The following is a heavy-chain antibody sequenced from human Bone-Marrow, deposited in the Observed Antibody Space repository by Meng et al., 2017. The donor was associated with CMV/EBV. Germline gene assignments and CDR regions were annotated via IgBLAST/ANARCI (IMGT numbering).Heavy chain of an antibody. CDR3: VRSIDEYRVRLAFHF. CDR2: ICWSGYEK. CDR1: GFIFRDFA. V-gene: IGHV3-9*03. Sequence: GGSLRLSCATSGFIFRDFALHWVRQVPGKGLEYVAGICWSGYEKPYVDSVKGRFTISRDRSKSSVDLQITGLRSEDMALYYCVRSIDEYRVRLAFHFWGQGTPVTVSS. J-gene: IGHJ4*02. D-gene: IGHD6-6*01.